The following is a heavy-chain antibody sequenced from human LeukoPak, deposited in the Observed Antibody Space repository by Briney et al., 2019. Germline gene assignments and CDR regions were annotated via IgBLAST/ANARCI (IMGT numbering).Heavy chain of an antibody. Sequence: GGSLRLSCAASGLTVSSNYMSWVRQAPGKGLEWVSIIFSGGSTYYADSVKGRFTISRDNAKNSLYLQMSSLRAEDMAVYYCARDGRGAVAGFDYWGQGTLVTVSS. V-gene: IGHV3-66*01. J-gene: IGHJ4*02. CDR3: ARDGRGAVAGFDY. CDR2: IFSGGST. D-gene: IGHD6-19*01. CDR1: GLTVSSNY.